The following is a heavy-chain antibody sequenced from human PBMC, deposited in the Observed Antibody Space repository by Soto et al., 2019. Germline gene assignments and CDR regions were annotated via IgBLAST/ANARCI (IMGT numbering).Heavy chain of an antibody. CDR1: GLTFRNAW. J-gene: IGHJ4*02. CDR2: IKSKTDGGTT. CDR3: TTGPRGFDY. Sequence: PGGSLGLSCAASGLTFRNAWMAGSRQAPGKGREWFGRIKSKTDGGTTDYAAPVKGRFTISRADSKNTRYLQTKNLKTEHTATDYCTTGPRGFDYWGQGTLVTVSS. V-gene: IGHV3-15*01.